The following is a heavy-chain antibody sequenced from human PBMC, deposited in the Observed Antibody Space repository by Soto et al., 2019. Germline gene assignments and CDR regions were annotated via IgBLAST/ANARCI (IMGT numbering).Heavy chain of an antibody. D-gene: IGHD2-2*01. CDR2: IKQDGSEK. J-gene: IGHJ3*02. Sequence: GGSLRLSCAASGFTFSSYWMSWVRQAPGKGLEWVANIKQDGSEKYYVDSVKGRFTISRDNAKNSLYLQMNSLRAEDTAVYYCARDRWGIVVVPAAYAFDIWGQGTMVTVSS. V-gene: IGHV3-7*01. CDR1: GFTFSSYW. CDR3: ARDRWGIVVVPAAYAFDI.